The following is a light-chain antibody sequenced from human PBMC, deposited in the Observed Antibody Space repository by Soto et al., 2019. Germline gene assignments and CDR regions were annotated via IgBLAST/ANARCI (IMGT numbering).Light chain of an antibody. V-gene: IGKV2-28*01. CDR3: MQALQTPYT. Sequence: DIVMTQSPLSLPVTPGEPASIACRSSQSLLHSNGYNYLDWYLQKPGQSPQLLIYLGSNRASGVPDRFSGSGSGTDFTLKISRVEAEDVAVYYCMQALQTPYTFGQGTKVDIX. CDR1: QSLLHSNGYNY. CDR2: LGS. J-gene: IGKJ2*01.